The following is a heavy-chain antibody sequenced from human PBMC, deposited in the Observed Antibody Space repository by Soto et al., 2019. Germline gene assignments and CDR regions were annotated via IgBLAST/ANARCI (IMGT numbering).Heavy chain of an antibody. CDR3: ARAVVLTFTRFYDMDV. J-gene: IGHJ6*02. CDR2: LIPMFGTT. CDR1: GGTFSSYS. Sequence: QVQLVQSGAEVKTPGSSVKVSCKASGGTFSSYSINWVRQAPGQGLEWMGRLIPMFGTTDYAQRFQGRVTFTAEESTSTASMEVTNLTSEDTAVYYCARAVVLTFTRFYDMDVGGQGPTVTVSS. V-gene: IGHV1-69*18. D-gene: IGHD3-9*01.